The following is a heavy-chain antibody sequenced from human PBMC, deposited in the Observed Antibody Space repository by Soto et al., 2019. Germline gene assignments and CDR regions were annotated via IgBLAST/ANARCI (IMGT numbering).Heavy chain of an antibody. D-gene: IGHD4-17*01. V-gene: IGHV4-30-4*01. CDR3: AREPTVTTGFATARNWFDP. J-gene: IGHJ5*02. Sequence: SLSLTCTVSGGSISSGAYYWSWVRQPPGKGLEWIGYIYYSGSTYYNPSRKSRVTISVDTSKNQFSLKLSSVTAADTAVYYCAREPTVTTGFATARNWFDPWGQGTLVTVS. CDR1: GGSISSGAYY. CDR2: IYYSGST.